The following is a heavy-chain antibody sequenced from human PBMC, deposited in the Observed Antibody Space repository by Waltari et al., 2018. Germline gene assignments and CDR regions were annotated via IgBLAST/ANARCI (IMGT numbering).Heavy chain of an antibody. Sequence: EVPLVESGGGLVKPGGSLRLSCAASGFTFSSYSLNWVRQAPGKGLEWVSSISSSSSYIYYADSVKGRFTISRDNAKNSLYLQMNSLRAEDTAVYYCARVGPVAGDYWGQGTLVTVSS. CDR3: ARVGPVAGDY. J-gene: IGHJ4*02. CDR2: ISSSSSYI. V-gene: IGHV3-21*01. CDR1: GFTFSSYS. D-gene: IGHD6-19*01.